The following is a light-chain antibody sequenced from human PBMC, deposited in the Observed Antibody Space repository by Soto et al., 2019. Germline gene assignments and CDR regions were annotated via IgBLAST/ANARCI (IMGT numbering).Light chain of an antibody. J-gene: IGKJ5*01. V-gene: IGKV1-13*02. CDR3: QQYESYPIF. CDR1: QGISLS. CDR2: DAS. Sequence: IQLTQSPTSLSASVGDRVTITCRASQGISLSLAWYQQRPGNSPRLLIYDASALGSGVPSRFSGHASGTEFTLRISSLHPEDFATYCCQQYESYPIFFGQGTRKEI.